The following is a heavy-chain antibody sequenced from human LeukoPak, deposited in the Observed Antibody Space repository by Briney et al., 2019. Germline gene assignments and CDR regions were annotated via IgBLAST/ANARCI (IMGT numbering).Heavy chain of an antibody. J-gene: IGHJ4*02. D-gene: IGHD3-22*01. Sequence: QPGGSLRLSCAASGFTFSSYAMGWVRQAPGKGLEWVSAISGSGGSTYYADSVKGRFTISRDNSKNTLYLQMNSLRAEDTAVYYCAKDLAYYDSSGYPVDPFDYWGQGTLVTVSS. CDR1: GFTFSSYA. CDR2: ISGSGGST. CDR3: AKDLAYYDSSGYPVDPFDY. V-gene: IGHV3-23*01.